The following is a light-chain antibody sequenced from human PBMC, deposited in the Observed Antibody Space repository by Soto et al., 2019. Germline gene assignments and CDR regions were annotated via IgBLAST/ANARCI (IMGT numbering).Light chain of an antibody. Sequence: EIVLTQSPGTLSVSPGERATLSCRASQSVSSNLAWYQQKPGQAPRLLIYAASARATGTPDRFSGSGSGTDFTLTISRLEPEDFAVYYCQFYEGSPVMYTFGQGTKVDIK. CDR3: QFYEGSPVMYT. CDR2: AAS. J-gene: IGKJ2*01. CDR1: QSVSSN. V-gene: IGKV3-20*01.